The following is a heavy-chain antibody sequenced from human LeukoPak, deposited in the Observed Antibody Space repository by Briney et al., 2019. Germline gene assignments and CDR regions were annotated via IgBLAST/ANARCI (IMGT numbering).Heavy chain of an antibody. Sequence: NTSETLSLTCTVFGGSISSTTYYWGWIRQSPGKGLEWIESMSYSGSTYYNPSLKSRATISVDTSKNQFSLNMNSVAAADTAVYYYAVSKQWYYYYMDVWGKGTTITVSS. V-gene: IGHV4-39*01. CDR2: MSYSGST. CDR3: AVSKQWYYYYMDV. D-gene: IGHD2-8*01. J-gene: IGHJ6*03. CDR1: GGSISSTTYY.